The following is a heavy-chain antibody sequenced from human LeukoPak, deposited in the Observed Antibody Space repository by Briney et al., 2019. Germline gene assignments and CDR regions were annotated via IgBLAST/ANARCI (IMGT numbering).Heavy chain of an antibody. CDR1: GGSISSGSYY. CDR2: IHTSGSA. V-gene: IGHV4-61*02. J-gene: IGHJ3*02. D-gene: IGHD6-13*01. Sequence: SQTLSLTCTVSGGSISSGSYYWSWIRQPAGKGLEWIGRIHTSGSANYNPSFKSRFTISVDTSKNQFSLKLGSVTAADTAVYYCARHSAHSSTNDAFDIWGQGTMVTVSS. CDR3: ARHSAHSSTNDAFDI.